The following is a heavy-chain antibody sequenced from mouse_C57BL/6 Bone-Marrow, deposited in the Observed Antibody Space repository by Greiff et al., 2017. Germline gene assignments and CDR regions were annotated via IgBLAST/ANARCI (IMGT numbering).Heavy chain of an antibody. J-gene: IGHJ2*01. V-gene: IGHV10-1*01. CDR3: VRQGMVTLYYFDY. Sequence: EVKLLESGGGLVQPKGSLKLSCAASGFSFNTYAMNWVRQAPGKGLEWVARIRSKSNNYATYYADSVKDRFTISSDDSESMLYLQMNNLKTEDTAMYYCVRQGMVTLYYFDYWGQGTTLTVSS. CDR1: GFSFNTYA. CDR2: IRSKSNNYAT. D-gene: IGHD2-2*01.